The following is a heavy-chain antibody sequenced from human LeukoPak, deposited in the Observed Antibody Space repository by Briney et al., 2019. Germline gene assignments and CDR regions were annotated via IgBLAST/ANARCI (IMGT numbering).Heavy chain of an antibody. D-gene: IGHD6-13*01. CDR1: GFTFSSYT. CDR3: ARDIATAGHSAIDY. CDR2: ISSSSYI. J-gene: IGHJ4*02. V-gene: IGHV3-21*01. Sequence: GGSLRLSCAASGFTFSSYTMNWVRQAPGKGLEWVSSISSSSYIYYADSVKGRFTISRDNAKNSLYLQMNSLRAEDTAVYYCARDIATAGHSAIDYWGQGTLVTVSS.